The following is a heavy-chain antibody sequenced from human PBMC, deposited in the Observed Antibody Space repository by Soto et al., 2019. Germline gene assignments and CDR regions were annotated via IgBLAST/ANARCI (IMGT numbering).Heavy chain of an antibody. CDR2: IYGGLTT. Sequence: GGSLRLSCAASGFTVSSTYMTWVRQAPGKGLEWVSVIYGGLTTSYADSVKGRFTVSRDNSKNTVFLQMNSLRGEDTAVYYCARDRIEAAGTPRFNYYYGMDVWGQGTTVTVSS. V-gene: IGHV3-53*01. J-gene: IGHJ6*02. CDR3: ARDRIEAAGTPRFNYYYGMDV. D-gene: IGHD6-13*01. CDR1: GFTVSSTY.